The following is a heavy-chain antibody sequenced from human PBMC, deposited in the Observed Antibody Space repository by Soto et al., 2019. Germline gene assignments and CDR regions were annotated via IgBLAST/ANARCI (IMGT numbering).Heavy chain of an antibody. D-gene: IGHD1-20*01. CDR2: ISSSSSTI. CDR1: GFTFSSYS. V-gene: IGHV3-48*02. J-gene: IGHJ6*02. Sequence: EVQLVESGGGLVQPGGSLRLSCAASGFTFSSYSMNWVRQAPGKGLEWVSYISSSSSTIYYADSVKGRFTISRDNAKNSLYLQMNSLRDEDTAVYYCARARNWKLYYYGMDVWGQGTTVTVSS. CDR3: ARARNWKLYYYGMDV.